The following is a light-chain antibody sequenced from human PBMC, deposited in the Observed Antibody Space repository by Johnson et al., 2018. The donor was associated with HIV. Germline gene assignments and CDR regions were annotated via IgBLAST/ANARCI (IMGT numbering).Light chain of an antibody. CDR2: DNN. CDR3: ATWDSSLSAGGG. Sequence: QSVLTQPPSVSAAPGQKVTISCSGSSSNIGNNYVSWYQQLPGTAPKLLIYDNNKRPSGIPDRFSGSKSGTSVTLGITGLQTGDETDYYCATWDSSLSAGGGFGTGTKVTVL. V-gene: IGLV1-51*01. CDR1: SSNIGNNY. J-gene: IGLJ1*01.